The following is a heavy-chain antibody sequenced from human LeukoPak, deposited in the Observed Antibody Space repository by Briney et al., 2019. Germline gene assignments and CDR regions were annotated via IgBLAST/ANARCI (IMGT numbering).Heavy chain of an antibody. Sequence: GASVKVSCKASGGTFSSYAISWVRQAPGQGLEWMGGIIPIFGTANYAQKFQGRVTITADESTSTAYMELSSLRSEDTAVYYCARDPLWFGELLNAFDIWSQGTMVTVSS. D-gene: IGHD3-10*01. J-gene: IGHJ3*02. V-gene: IGHV1-69*13. CDR3: ARDPLWFGELLNAFDI. CDR2: IIPIFGTA. CDR1: GGTFSSYA.